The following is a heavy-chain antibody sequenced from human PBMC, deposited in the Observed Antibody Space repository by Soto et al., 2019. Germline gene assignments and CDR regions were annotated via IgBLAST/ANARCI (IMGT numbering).Heavy chain of an antibody. V-gene: IGHV1-69*12. Sequence: QVQLVQSGAEVKKPGSSVKVSCKASGGTFNSYAINWVRQAPGQGLEWMGGIIPIFGTANYAQKFQGRVTITADESTNTAYMALSSLRAEDTAGYYCASMRDGSNLHYYSGMDGWGQGTTVIVSS. CDR2: IIPIFGTA. J-gene: IGHJ6*02. CDR1: GGTFNSYA. CDR3: ASMRDGSNLHYYSGMDG. D-gene: IGHD5-12*01.